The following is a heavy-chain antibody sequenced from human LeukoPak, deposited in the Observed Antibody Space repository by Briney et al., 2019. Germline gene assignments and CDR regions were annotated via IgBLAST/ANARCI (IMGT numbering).Heavy chain of an antibody. CDR2: IIPIFGTA. CDR1: GGTFSSYA. J-gene: IGHJ3*02. Sequence: ASVKVSCKASGGTFSSYAISWVRQAPGQGLEWMGGIIPIFGTANYAQKFQGRVTITTDESTSTAYMELSSLRSEDTAVYYCAREVSVAPGAFDIWGQGTMVTVSS. V-gene: IGHV1-69*05. D-gene: IGHD4-23*01. CDR3: AREVSVAPGAFDI.